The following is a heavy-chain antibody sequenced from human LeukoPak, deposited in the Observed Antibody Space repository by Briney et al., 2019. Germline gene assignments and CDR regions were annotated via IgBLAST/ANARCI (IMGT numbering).Heavy chain of an antibody. CDR2: IKSKTDGGTT. J-gene: IGHJ6*02. D-gene: IGHD3-3*01. CDR1: GFTFSNAW. V-gene: IGHV3-15*01. CDR3: TTDCWSGYHPPYYYYYGMDV. Sequence: GGSLRLSCAASGFTFSNAWMSWVRQAPGKGLEWVGRIKSKTDGGTTDYAAPVKGRFTISRDDSKNTLYLQMNSLKTEDTAVYYCTTDCWSGYHPPYYYYYGMDVWGQGTTVTVSS.